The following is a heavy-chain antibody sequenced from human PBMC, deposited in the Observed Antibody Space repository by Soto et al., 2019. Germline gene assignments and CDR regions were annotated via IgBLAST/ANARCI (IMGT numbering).Heavy chain of an antibody. V-gene: IGHV1-69*13. D-gene: IGHD1-1*01. CDR3: ARVGRTTGTTRGDFDY. Sequence: SVKVSCKASGGTFSSYAISWVRQAPGQGLEWMGGIIPIFGTANYAQKFQGRVTITADESTSTAYMELSSLRSEDTAVYYCARVGRTTGTTRGDFDYWGQGTLVTVSS. CDR1: GGTFSSYA. CDR2: IIPIFGTA. J-gene: IGHJ4*02.